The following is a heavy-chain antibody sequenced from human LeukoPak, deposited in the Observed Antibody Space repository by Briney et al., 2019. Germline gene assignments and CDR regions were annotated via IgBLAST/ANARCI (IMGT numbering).Heavy chain of an antibody. V-gene: IGHV4-39*01. CDR1: GGSISCSTYY. Sequence: SETLSLTCTVSGGSISCSTYYWGWIRQPPGKGLEWIGGIHYSGSTHYNSSLKSRVTISVDTSKNQFSLRLNSVTAAYTAVYYRARLFDYWGQGTLVTVSS. J-gene: IGHJ4*02. CDR2: IHYSGST. CDR3: ARLFDY.